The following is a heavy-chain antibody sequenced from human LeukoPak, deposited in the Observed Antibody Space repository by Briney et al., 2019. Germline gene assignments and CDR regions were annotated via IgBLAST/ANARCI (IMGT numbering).Heavy chain of an antibody. Sequence: SETLSLTCAVYGGSFSGYYWSWIRQPPGKGLEWIGEINHSGSTNYNPSLKSRVTISVDKSKNQFSLELSSVTAADTAVYYCARDAYDSSGYSFDYWGQGTLVTVSS. D-gene: IGHD3-22*01. V-gene: IGHV4-34*01. CDR2: INHSGST. CDR1: GGSFSGYY. J-gene: IGHJ4*02. CDR3: ARDAYDSSGYSFDY.